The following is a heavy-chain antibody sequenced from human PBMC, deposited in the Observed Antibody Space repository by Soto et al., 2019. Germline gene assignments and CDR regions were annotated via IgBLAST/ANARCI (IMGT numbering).Heavy chain of an antibody. J-gene: IGHJ3*02. Sequence: SETLSLTCTVSVDSISSYYWTWIRQPPGKGLEWIGFIYYTGSTTYNPSLKSRVIISVATSKNQFSLKLSSVTAADTAVYYCARTYDGSGPNSGGYTFDIWGQGTMVTVSS. CDR3: ARTYDGSGPNSGGYTFDI. V-gene: IGHV4-59*08. D-gene: IGHD3-22*01. CDR2: IYYTGST. CDR1: VDSISSYY.